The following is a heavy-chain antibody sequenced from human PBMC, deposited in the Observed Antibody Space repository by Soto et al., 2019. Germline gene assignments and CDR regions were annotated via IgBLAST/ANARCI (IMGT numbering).Heavy chain of an antibody. CDR1: GFTFSSYA. CDR3: ARYIPGVRYYGMDV. J-gene: IGHJ6*02. V-gene: IGHV3-23*01. D-gene: IGHD2-2*01. Sequence: HPGXSLRLSCAASGFTFSSYAMKWVDQAPGKGLEWVSLIGESGTPTYYADSVKGRFTISRDNSGNTLFLEMYSLRAEDTAVYYCARYIPGVRYYGMDVWGQGTTVTVSS. CDR2: IGESGTPT.